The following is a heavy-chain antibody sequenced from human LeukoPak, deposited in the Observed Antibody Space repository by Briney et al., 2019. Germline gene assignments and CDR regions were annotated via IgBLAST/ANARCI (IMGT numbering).Heavy chain of an antibody. J-gene: IGHJ3*02. CDR2: INPNSGGT. CDR3: ARRDTRLNAFDI. CDR1: GYTFTGYY. V-gene: IGHV1-2*02. Sequence: ASVKVSCKASGYTFTGYYMHWVRQAPGQGLEWMGWINPNSGGTNYAQKFQGRVTMTRDTSISTAYLQWSSLKASDTAMYYCARRDTRLNAFDIWGQGTMVTVSS. D-gene: IGHD5-18*01.